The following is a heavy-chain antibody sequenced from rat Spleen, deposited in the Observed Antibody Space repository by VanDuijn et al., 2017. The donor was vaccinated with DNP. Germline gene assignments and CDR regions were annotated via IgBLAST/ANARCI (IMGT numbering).Heavy chain of an antibody. V-gene: IGHV5-22*01. D-gene: IGHD1-11*01. CDR2: IRFDGGST. J-gene: IGHJ2*01. Sequence: EVQLVESGGGLVQPGRSLKVSCAASGFIFSDYYMAWVRQAPMKGLEWVAYIRFDGGSTYYGDSVKGRFTISRDNAKSTLFLQMNSLRSEDMATYYCARHVLPLRVWDYWGQGVMVTVSS. CDR1: GFIFSDYY. CDR3: ARHVLPLRVWDY.